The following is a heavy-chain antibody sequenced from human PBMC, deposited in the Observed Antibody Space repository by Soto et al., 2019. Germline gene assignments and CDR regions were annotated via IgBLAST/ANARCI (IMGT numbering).Heavy chain of an antibody. Sequence: EVQLVESGGGLVQPEGALRLSCTASGFTFSDYYMDWFRQAPGKGLEWVGRVRNKINSYTTEYVASVKGRFTVSRDDSRNSLYLQMNSMKTGDTAMYYCSRAGILTTPYYTDYWGLGTLVTVSS. V-gene: IGHV3-72*01. D-gene: IGHD2-21*01. CDR1: GFTFSDYY. J-gene: IGHJ4*02. CDR3: SRAGILTTPYYTDY. CDR2: VRNKINSYTT.